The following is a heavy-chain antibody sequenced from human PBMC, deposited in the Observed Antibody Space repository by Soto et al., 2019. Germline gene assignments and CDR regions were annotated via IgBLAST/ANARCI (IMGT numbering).Heavy chain of an antibody. Sequence: PGGSLRLSGAASRFTLTRNAMSRARRAPGKGLEWVSGCSSSGGSTYYADSVKGRFTISRDNAKNSLYLQMNSLRAEDTALYYCAKDIAVWVSHYYGMDVWGQGT. D-gene: IGHD3-16*01. CDR1: RFTLTRNA. J-gene: IGHJ6*01. CDR3: AKDIAVWVSHYYGMDV. V-gene: IGHV3-23*01. CDR2: CSSSGGST.